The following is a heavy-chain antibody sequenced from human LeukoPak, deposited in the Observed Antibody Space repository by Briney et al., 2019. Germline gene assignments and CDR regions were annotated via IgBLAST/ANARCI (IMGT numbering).Heavy chain of an antibody. CDR3: ARGSYNWNFPGDY. V-gene: IGHV3-53*01. CDR1: GFTVSSNY. D-gene: IGHD1-7*01. J-gene: IGHJ4*02. Sequence: GGSLRLSCVASGFTVSSNYMSWVRQAPGKGLEWVSVISDGGSTSYADSVKGRFTISRDTSKNTLYLQMNSLRAEDTAVYYCARGSYNWNFPGDYWGQGTLVTVSS. CDR2: ISDGGST.